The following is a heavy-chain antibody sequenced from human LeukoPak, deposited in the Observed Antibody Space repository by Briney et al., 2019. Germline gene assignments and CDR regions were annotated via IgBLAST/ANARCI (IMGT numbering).Heavy chain of an antibody. Sequence: HTGGSLRLSCAASGSTFSSYEMNWVRQAPGKGLEWVSYISSSGSTIYYADSVKGRFTISRDNAKNSLYLQMNSLRAEDTAAYYCARDSSSWLYYFDYWGQGTLVTVSS. J-gene: IGHJ4*02. V-gene: IGHV3-48*03. D-gene: IGHD6-13*01. CDR1: GSTFSSYE. CDR3: ARDSSSWLYYFDY. CDR2: ISSSGSTI.